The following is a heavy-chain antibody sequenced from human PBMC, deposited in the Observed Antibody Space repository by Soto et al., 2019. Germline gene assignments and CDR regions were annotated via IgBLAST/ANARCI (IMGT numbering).Heavy chain of an antibody. CDR3: ARADYEILTGSYAMDV. CDR1: DDFISSYY. V-gene: IGHV4-4*07. CDR2: VSTSGAT. Sequence: QVQLQESGPRLVKPSETLSLTCTVSDDFISSYYWNWIRQPAGKGLEWIGRVSTSGATNYNPSLESRFTMSVDTSKKQFSLKLTSVTAADTAVYFCARADYEILTGSYAMDVWGQGTTVTVSS. D-gene: IGHD3-9*01. J-gene: IGHJ6*02.